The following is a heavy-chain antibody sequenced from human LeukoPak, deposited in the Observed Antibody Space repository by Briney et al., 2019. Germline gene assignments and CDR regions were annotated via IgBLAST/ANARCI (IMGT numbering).Heavy chain of an antibody. CDR1: GGSISGYY. CDR2: ISYSGST. D-gene: IGHD5-12*01. Sequence: KASETLSLTCTVSGGSISGYYWTWIRQPPGKGLEWIGYISYSGSTSSHPSLKSRVTISLDTSKNQLSLKLTSVTAADTAVYYCVRGYSGYPYYLDYWGQGTLVTVSS. J-gene: IGHJ4*02. V-gene: IGHV4-59*08. CDR3: VRGYSGYPYYLDY.